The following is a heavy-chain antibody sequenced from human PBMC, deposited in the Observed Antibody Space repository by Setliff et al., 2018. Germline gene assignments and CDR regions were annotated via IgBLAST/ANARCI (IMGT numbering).Heavy chain of an antibody. J-gene: IGHJ4*02. D-gene: IGHD3-10*01. CDR2: IYHSGSS. Sequence: SETLSLTCTVSGGSINSMSYYWGWIRQPPGKGLEWIGSIYHSGSSYYNPSLRSRVTISVDTSKNQLSLILRSVTAADTAVYYCARQSGSGSSPYFDYWGQGSPVTVSS. CDR3: ARQSGSGSSPYFDY. CDR1: GGSINSMSYY. V-gene: IGHV4-39*07.